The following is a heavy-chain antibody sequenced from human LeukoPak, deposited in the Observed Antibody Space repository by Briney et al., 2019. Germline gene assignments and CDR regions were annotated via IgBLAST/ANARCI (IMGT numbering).Heavy chain of an antibody. V-gene: IGHV1-24*01. D-gene: IGHD3-10*01. Sequence: ASVKVSCKVSGYTLTELSMHWVRQAPGKGLEWMGGFDPEDGETIYAQKFQGRVTMTEDTSTDTAYMELSSLRSEDTAVYYCATGHTSPYGSGSYDASDIWGQGTMVTVSS. CDR3: ATGHTSPYGSGSYDASDI. CDR1: GYTLTELS. J-gene: IGHJ3*02. CDR2: FDPEDGET.